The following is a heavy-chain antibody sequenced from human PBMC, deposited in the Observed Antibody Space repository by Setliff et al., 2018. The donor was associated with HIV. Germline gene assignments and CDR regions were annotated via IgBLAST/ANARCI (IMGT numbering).Heavy chain of an antibody. CDR2: IYGGGTT. J-gene: IGHJ4*02. V-gene: IGHV3-66*02. Sequence: QTGGSLRLSCRASGFTVSSNYMSWVRQAPGKGLEWVSVIYGGGTTHYADSVKGRFTISRDNSKNTVYLQMNSLRVEDTAVYYCARELYREWDYWGQGTLVTVSS. CDR1: GFTVSSNY. D-gene: IGHD3-10*01. CDR3: ARELYREWDY.